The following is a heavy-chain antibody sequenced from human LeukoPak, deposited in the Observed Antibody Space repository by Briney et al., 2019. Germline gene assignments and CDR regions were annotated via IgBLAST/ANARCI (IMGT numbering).Heavy chain of an antibody. Sequence: ASVKVSCKASGYTFTSYYMHWVRQAPGQGLEWMGITNPSGGSTSYAQKFQGRVTMTRDTSISTAYMELSRLRSDDTAVYYCARGHYDILTGPSNDAFDIWGQGTMVTVSS. CDR1: GYTFTSYY. CDR3: ARGHYDILTGPSNDAFDI. CDR2: TNPSGGST. V-gene: IGHV1-46*01. J-gene: IGHJ3*02. D-gene: IGHD3-9*01.